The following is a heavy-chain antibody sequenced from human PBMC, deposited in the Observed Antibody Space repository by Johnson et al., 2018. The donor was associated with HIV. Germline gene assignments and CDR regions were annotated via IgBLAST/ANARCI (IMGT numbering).Heavy chain of an antibody. J-gene: IGHJ3*02. CDR1: GFTFSDYY. V-gene: IGHV3-13*01. CDR3: AREWDPRTPDAFDI. CDR2: IGTAGDT. D-gene: IGHD1-26*01. Sequence: VQLVESGGGLVKPGGSLRLSCAASGFTFSDYYMSWVRQATGKGLEWVSAIGTAGDTYYPGSVKGRFTISRENAKNSLYLQMNSLRAEDTAVYYCAREWDPRTPDAFDIWGQGTMVTVSS.